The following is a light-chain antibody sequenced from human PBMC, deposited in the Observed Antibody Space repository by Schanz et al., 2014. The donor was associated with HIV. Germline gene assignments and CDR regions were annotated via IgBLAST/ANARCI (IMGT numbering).Light chain of an antibody. Sequence: QSVLTQPPSVSAAPGQRVTISCSGGYSNIGNNYVSWYQQFPGGAPRLLIYLNNQRPSGIPDRFSGSKSGTSATLVISELQPGDEADYYCGTWENTLPGEVFGGGTKLTVL. V-gene: IGLV1-51*01. CDR3: GTWENTLPGEV. CDR2: LNN. J-gene: IGLJ2*01. CDR1: YSNIGNNY.